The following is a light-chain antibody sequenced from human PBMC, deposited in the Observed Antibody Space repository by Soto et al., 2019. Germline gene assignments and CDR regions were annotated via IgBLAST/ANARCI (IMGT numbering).Light chain of an antibody. Sequence: DIQMTQSPSTLSASVGDRVIITCRASQGISSWVAWYQQKPGKAPKLLIYKASSLESGVPSRFSGSGSGTEFTLTISSLQPDDFATYYCQHYNSYSEAFGQGTKADI. J-gene: IGKJ1*01. CDR1: QGISSW. V-gene: IGKV1-5*03. CDR2: KAS. CDR3: QHYNSYSEA.